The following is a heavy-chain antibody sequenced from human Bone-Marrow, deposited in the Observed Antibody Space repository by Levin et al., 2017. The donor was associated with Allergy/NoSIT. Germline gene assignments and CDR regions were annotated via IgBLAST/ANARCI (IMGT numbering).Heavy chain of an antibody. D-gene: IGHD4-17*01. V-gene: IGHV3-74*01. CDR2: INRDGSST. Sequence: GESLKISCSASGFYFSSYWMHWVRQAPGKGLVWVSRINRDGSSTSYADSVKDRFTISRDNAKNTLYLHMNSLRAEDTSVYYCARDRVTTNWYFDLWSRGTLVTVSS. J-gene: IGHJ2*01. CDR3: ARDRVTTNWYFDL. CDR1: GFYFSSYW.